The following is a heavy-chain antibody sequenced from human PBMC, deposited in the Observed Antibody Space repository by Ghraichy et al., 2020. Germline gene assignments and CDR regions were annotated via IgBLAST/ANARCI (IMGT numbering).Heavy chain of an antibody. CDR3: VRYYFPLFDY. CDR2: IYHSGRT. Sequence: SETLSLTCAVYGGSFTGYFWTWVRQPPGKELEWIGEIYHSGRTNYNPSLKSRVTISIDTSKNQFSLRLNSVAAADTAVYFCVRYYFPLFDYWGQGSLVTVSS. CDR1: GGSFTGYF. J-gene: IGHJ4*02. V-gene: IGHV4-34*01. D-gene: IGHD2/OR15-2a*01.